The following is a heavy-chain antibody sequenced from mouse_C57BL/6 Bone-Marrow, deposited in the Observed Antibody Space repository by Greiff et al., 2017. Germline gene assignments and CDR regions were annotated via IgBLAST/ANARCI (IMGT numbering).Heavy chain of an antibody. CDR1: GFNIKNTY. CDR2: IDPANGNT. Sequence: VQLQQSVAELVRPGASVKLSCTASGFNIKNTYMHWVKQRPEQGLEWIGRIDPANGNTKYAPKFQGKATITADTSSNTAYLQISSLTSEDTAIYYCALSIYYGSSYFDYWGQGTTLTVSS. CDR3: ALSIYYGSSYFDY. J-gene: IGHJ2*01. D-gene: IGHD1-1*01. V-gene: IGHV14-3*01.